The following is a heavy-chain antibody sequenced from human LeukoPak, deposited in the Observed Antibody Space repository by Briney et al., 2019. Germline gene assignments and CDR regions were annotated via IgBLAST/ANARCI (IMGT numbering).Heavy chain of an antibody. V-gene: IGHV3-30*04. CDR2: ISYDGSNK. CDR3: ASTHSFLFDY. J-gene: IGHJ4*02. Sequence: GGSLRLSCAASGFTFSSYAMHWVRQAPGKGLGWVAVISYDGSNKYYADSVKGRFTISRDNSKNTLYLQMNSLRAEDTAVYYCASTHSFLFDYWGQGTLVTVSS. D-gene: IGHD1-26*01. CDR1: GFTFSSYA.